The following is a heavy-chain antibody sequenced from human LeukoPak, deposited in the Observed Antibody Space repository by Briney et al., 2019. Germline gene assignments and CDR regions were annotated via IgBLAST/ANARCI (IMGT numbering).Heavy chain of an antibody. CDR2: IYNDGST. V-gene: IGHV3-53*01. CDR1: GLTVSSSY. D-gene: IGHD6-19*01. Sequence: GGSLRLSCAASGLTVSSSYMSWVRQAPGKGLEWVSIIYNDGSTYYADSMKGRFTISRDNSKNTLYLQMNSLRAEDTAVYYCARVRQWLVGKYFDYWGQGTLVTVSS. J-gene: IGHJ4*02. CDR3: ARVRQWLVGKYFDY.